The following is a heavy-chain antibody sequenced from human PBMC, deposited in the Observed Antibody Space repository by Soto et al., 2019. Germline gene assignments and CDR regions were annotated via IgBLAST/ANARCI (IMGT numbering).Heavy chain of an antibody. Sequence: QVQLVQSGAEVKKPGASVKVSRKASGYTFTSYAMHWVRQAPGQRLEWMGWINAGNGNTKYSQKFQGRVTITRDTSASTAYMELSSLRSEDTAVYYCARFRGCSSTSCYKSGMDVWGQGTTVTVSS. CDR3: ARFRGCSSTSCYKSGMDV. J-gene: IGHJ6*02. CDR1: GYTFTSYA. D-gene: IGHD2-2*02. V-gene: IGHV1-3*01. CDR2: INAGNGNT.